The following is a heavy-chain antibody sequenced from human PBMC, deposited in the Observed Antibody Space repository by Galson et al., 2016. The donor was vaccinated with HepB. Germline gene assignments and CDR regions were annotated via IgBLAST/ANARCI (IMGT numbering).Heavy chain of an antibody. J-gene: IGHJ3*02. D-gene: IGHD3-10*01. CDR2: IRGSGGGI. CDR1: GFIFSMYA. Sequence: SLRLSCAASGFIFSMYAMNWVRQAPGKGLEWVSSIRGSGGGIDYADSVKGRFTISRDNSKNTLYLQMSSLRAEDTALYYCAKERGSRITMVRGVLDAFDIWGQGTMVTVSS. V-gene: IGHV3-23*01. CDR3: AKERGSRITMVRGVLDAFDI.